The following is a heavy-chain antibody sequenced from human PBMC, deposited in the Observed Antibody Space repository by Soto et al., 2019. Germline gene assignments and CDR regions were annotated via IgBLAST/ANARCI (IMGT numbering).Heavy chain of an antibody. CDR2: ISGSGIST. J-gene: IGHJ3*02. CDR1: GFTFSNYA. Sequence: PGGSLRLSCAASGFTFSNYAMSWVRQAPGKGLDWVSGISGSGISTFYADSVKGRFTISRDNSKNTLYLQMNSLRAEDTAVYYCAKDNSDKWPDNAFDIWGQGTMVTVSS. CDR3: AKDNSDKWPDNAFDI. D-gene: IGHD2-15*01. V-gene: IGHV3-23*01.